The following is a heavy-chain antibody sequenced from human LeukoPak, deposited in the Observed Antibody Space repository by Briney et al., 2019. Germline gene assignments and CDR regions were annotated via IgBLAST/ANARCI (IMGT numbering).Heavy chain of an antibody. Sequence: PGESLKISCKGSGYSFTSYWIGWVRQMPGKGLEWMGIIYPGDSDTRYSPSFQGQVTISADKSISTAYLQWSSLKASDTAMYYCARHDSITMVRGVITFNYFDYWGKGTLVTVSS. CDR2: IYPGDSDT. CDR1: GYSFTSYW. D-gene: IGHD3-10*01. J-gene: IGHJ4*02. V-gene: IGHV5-51*01. CDR3: ARHDSITMVRGVITFNYFDY.